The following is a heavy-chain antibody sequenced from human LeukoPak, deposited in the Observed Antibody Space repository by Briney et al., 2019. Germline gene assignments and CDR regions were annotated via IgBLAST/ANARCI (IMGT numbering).Heavy chain of an antibody. J-gene: IGHJ3*02. CDR3: AKDLNVDLPISVVVIAGLFGAFDI. Sequence: PGGSLRLSCAASGFTFSTYVMHWVRQAPGKGPEWVAVISYDGSDKFYADSVRGRFTISRDNSKNTLYLQMNSLRAEDTAVYYCAKDLNVDLPISVVVIAGLFGAFDIWGQGTMVTVSS. V-gene: IGHV3-30*04. CDR1: GFTFSTYV. D-gene: IGHD2-21*01. CDR2: ISYDGSDK.